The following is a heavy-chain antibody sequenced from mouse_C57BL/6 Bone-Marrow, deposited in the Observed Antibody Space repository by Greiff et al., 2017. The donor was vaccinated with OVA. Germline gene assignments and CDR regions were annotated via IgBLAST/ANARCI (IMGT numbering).Heavy chain of an antibody. Sequence: EVQVVESGAELVKPGASVKLSCTASGFNIKDDYMHWVKQRPEQGLEWIGWIDPENGDTEYASKFQGKATITADTSSNTAYLQLSSLTSEDTAVYYCTRIYYWGQGTTLTVSS. V-gene: IGHV14-4*01. J-gene: IGHJ2*01. CDR2: IDPENGDT. CDR1: GFNIKDDY. CDR3: TRIYY.